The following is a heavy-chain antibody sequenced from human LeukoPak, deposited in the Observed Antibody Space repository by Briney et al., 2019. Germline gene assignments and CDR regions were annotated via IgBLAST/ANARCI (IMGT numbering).Heavy chain of an antibody. J-gene: IGHJ3*01. CDR2: ISWNSGSI. CDR3: ARSSYSSSSSV. CDR1: GFTFDDYA. D-gene: IGHD6-6*01. V-gene: IGHV3-9*01. Sequence: SLRLSCAASGFTFDDYAMHWVRQAPGKGLEWVSGISWNSGSIGYADSVKGRFTIFRDNAKNSLYLQINSLRAEDTAVYYCARSSYSSSSSVWGQGTMVTVSS.